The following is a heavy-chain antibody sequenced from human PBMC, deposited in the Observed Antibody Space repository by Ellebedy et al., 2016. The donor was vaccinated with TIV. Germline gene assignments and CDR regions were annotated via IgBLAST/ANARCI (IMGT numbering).Heavy chain of an antibody. CDR2: IIPMYGTT. V-gene: IGHV1-69*13. Sequence: AASVKVSCKASGDTFSSYAISWVRQAPGRGLEWVGGIIPMYGTTNYAQKFQVRVTFTADESTSTAYMELSSLRSEDTATFFCARHRYGEYYFHYWGQGTLITVSS. J-gene: IGHJ4*02. CDR3: ARHRYGEYYFHY. CDR1: GDTFSSYA. D-gene: IGHD4-17*01.